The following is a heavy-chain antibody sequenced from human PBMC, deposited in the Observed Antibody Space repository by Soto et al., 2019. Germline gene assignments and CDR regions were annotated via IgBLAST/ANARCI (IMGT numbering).Heavy chain of an antibody. CDR3: ARASASSKLRGVVIN. V-gene: IGHV4-4*02. CDR1: GASIITDNW. Sequence: QVQLQESGPGLVKPSGTLSLTCALSGASIITDNWWSWVRQPPGKEMEWIGEIYHSGNTNFNPSGKSRVTISVDTSKNQCSLTVSSVTAADTAIYYCARASASSKLRGVVINWGQGTLVTVSS. D-gene: IGHD3-10*01. J-gene: IGHJ4*02. CDR2: IYHSGNT.